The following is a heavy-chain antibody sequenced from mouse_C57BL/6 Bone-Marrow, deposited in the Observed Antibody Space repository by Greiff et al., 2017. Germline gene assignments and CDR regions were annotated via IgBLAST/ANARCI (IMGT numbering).Heavy chain of an antibody. CDR1: GYTFTDYE. CDR2: IDPETGGT. Sequence: VQLQESGAELVRPGASVTLSCKASGYTFTDYEMHWVKQTPVHGLEWIGAIDPETGGTAYNQKFKGKAILTADKSSSTAYMELRSLTSEDSAVYYCTRRSNPFDYWGQGTTLTVSS. J-gene: IGHJ2*01. CDR3: TRRSNPFDY. D-gene: IGHD2-5*01. V-gene: IGHV1-15*01.